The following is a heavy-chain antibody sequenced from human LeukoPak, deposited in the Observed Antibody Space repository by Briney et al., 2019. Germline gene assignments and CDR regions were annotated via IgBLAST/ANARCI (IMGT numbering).Heavy chain of an antibody. D-gene: IGHD3-22*01. V-gene: IGHV3-30*04. J-gene: IGHJ6*02. Sequence: GGSLRLSCAASGFTFRSYSMHWARQAPGKGLEWAATISYDGRNVTYAESVKGRFTISRDNSKNTVYLEMSGLRVEDTAVFHCARKRGGIYDSRALDLWGQGTTVIVSS. CDR3: ARKRGGIYDSRALDL. CDR1: GFTFRSYS. CDR2: ISYDGRNV.